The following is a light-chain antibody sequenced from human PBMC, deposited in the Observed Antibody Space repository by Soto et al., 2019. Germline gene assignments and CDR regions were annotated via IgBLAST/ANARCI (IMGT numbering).Light chain of an antibody. V-gene: IGKV1-39*01. CDR1: QSISSY. CDR2: AAS. J-gene: IGKJ1*01. Sequence: DIQMTQSPSSLSASVGDRVTITCRASQSISSYLNWYQQKPGKAPKLLIYAASSLQSGVPSRFSGSGSGTDFTLTISIFQPEDFPTYYSQLRWTFGQGTKLDIK. CDR3: QLRWT.